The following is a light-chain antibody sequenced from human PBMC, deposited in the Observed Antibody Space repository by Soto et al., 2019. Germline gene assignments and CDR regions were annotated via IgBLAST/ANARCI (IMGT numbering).Light chain of an antibody. CDR2: EVT. Sequence: QSVLTQPPSSSGSPGQSVTISYTGTSSDVGGYNYVSWYQQRPGKAPKLIIYEVTKRPSGVPDRFSGSKSGNTASLTVSGLQAEDEADYYCTSYAGRNNLGVFGTGTKVTVL. J-gene: IGLJ1*01. V-gene: IGLV2-8*01. CDR1: SSDVGGYNY. CDR3: TSYAGRNNLGV.